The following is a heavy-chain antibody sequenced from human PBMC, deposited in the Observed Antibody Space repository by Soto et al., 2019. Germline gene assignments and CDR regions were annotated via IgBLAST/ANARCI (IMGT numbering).Heavy chain of an antibody. CDR3: ARSYCSSTSCYLPYYYYYMDV. CDR1: GFTFSSYG. Sequence: GGSLRLSCAASGFTFSSYGMHWVRQAPGKGLEWVAVIWYDGSNKYYADSVKGRFTISRDNSKNTLYLQMNSLRAEDTAVYYCARSYCSSTSCYLPYYYYYMDVWGKGTTVTVSS. V-gene: IGHV3-33*01. J-gene: IGHJ6*03. D-gene: IGHD2-2*01. CDR2: IWYDGSNK.